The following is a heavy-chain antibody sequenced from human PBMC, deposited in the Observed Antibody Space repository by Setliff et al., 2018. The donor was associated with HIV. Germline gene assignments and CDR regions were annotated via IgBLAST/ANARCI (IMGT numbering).Heavy chain of an antibody. CDR2: IKQDGSKK. J-gene: IGHJ4*02. CDR1: GFTFSSYS. Sequence: PGGSLRLSCAASGFTFSSYSMNWVRQAPGKGLEWVANIKQDGSKKYYVDSVKGRFTISRDNAKNSLYLQMNSLRAEDTAVYYCASVLRYYGSGSYPFGYWGQGTLVTVSS. CDR3: ASVLRYYGSGSYPFGY. D-gene: IGHD3-10*01. V-gene: IGHV3-7*01.